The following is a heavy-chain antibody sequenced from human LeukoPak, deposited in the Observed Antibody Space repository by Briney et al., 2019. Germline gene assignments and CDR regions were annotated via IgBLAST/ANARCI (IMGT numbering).Heavy chain of an antibody. CDR3: TTSPLRFFDWPLT. D-gene: IGHD3-9*01. Sequence: PGGSLRLSCAASGFIFNNAWMNWVRQAPGKGLEWVGRIKSKTDGGTTDYTAPVKGRFTISRDDSRNTLYLEMNSLKTEDTAVYYCTTSPLRFFDWPLTWGQGTLVTVSS. CDR2: IKSKTDGGTT. V-gene: IGHV3-15*01. CDR1: GFIFNNAW. J-gene: IGHJ4*02.